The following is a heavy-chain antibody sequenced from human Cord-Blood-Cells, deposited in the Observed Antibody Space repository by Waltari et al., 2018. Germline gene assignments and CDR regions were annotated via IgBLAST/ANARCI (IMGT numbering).Heavy chain of an antibody. V-gene: IGHV3-30*18. CDR1: GFTFSSYG. D-gene: IGHD3-16*01. CDR2: ISYDGSNK. CDR3: AKDQAWGRAFDI. J-gene: IGHJ3*02. Sequence: QVQLVESGGGVVQPGRSLRLSCAASGFTFSSYGMHWVRQAPGKGLEWVAVISYDGSNKYYAGSVKGRFTISRDNSKNTLYLQMNSLRAEDTAVYYCAKDQAWGRAFDIWGQGTMVTVSS.